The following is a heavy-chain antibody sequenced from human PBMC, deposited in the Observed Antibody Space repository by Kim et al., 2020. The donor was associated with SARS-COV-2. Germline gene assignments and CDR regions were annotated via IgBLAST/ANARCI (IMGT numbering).Heavy chain of an antibody. CDR1: GFTFSSYA. V-gene: IGHV3-48*03. CDR2: ISSSGTTI. J-gene: IGHJ4*02. Sequence: GGSLRLSWAAPGFTFSSYAMNWVRQAPGKGLEWVSYISSSGTTIHYADSVKGRFTISRDNAKNSLLLQMNSLRVEDTALYYCATDDPAPDWGQGTLVAVSS. CDR3: ATDDPAPD.